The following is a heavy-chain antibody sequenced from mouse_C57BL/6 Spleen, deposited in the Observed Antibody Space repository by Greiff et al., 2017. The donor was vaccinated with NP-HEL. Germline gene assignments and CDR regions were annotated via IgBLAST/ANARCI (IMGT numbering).Heavy chain of an antibody. V-gene: IGHV1-76*01. D-gene: IGHD3-1*01. CDR2: IYPGSGNT. CDR3: ARSGVLAY. J-gene: IGHJ3*01. CDR1: GYTFTDYY. Sequence: VQLQQSGAELVRPGASVKLSCKASGYTFTDYYINWVKQRPGQGLEWIARIYPGSGNTYYNEKFKGKATLTAEKSSSTAYMQLSSLTSEDSAVYFCARSGVLAYWGQGTLVTVSA.